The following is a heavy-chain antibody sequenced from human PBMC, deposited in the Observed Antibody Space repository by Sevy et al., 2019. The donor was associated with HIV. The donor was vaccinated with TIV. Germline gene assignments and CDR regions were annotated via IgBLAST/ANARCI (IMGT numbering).Heavy chain of an antibody. V-gene: IGHV3-48*03. D-gene: IGHD4-17*01. Sequence: GGSLRLSCAASGFTFSSYEMNLVRQAPGKGLEWVSYISNSGTTRSYSDSVRGRFTISRDNAGNSQYLQMKSLRAEDTAVYYCARDLPPSATTVAHFDYWGQGTLVTVSS. J-gene: IGHJ4*02. CDR2: ISNSGTTR. CDR3: ARDLPPSATTVAHFDY. CDR1: GFTFSSYE.